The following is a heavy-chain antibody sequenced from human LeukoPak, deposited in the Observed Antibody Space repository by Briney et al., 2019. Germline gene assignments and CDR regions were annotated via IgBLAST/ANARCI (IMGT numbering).Heavy chain of an antibody. CDR3: AGDRSSSRDLDY. CDR1: GFTFSSYS. CDR2: ISSSSGSYI. V-gene: IGHV3-21*01. D-gene: IGHD6-13*01. Sequence: PGGSLRLSCAASGFTFSSYSMNWVRQAPGKGLGWVSCISSSSGSYIYYADSVKGRFTISRDNAKNSLYLQMNSLRAEDTAVYYCAGDRSSSRDLDYWGQGTLVTVSS. J-gene: IGHJ4*02.